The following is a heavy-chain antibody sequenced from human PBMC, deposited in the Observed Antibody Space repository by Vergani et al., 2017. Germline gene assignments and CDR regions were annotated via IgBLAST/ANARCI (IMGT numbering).Heavy chain of an antibody. CDR3: AXGSPSAFLPYCSSTSCYYNWFDP. J-gene: IGHJ5*02. V-gene: IGHV7-4-1*02. CDR1: GYTFTSYA. CDR2: INTNTGNL. D-gene: IGHD2-2*01. Sequence: QVQLVQSGSELKKPGASVKVSCKASGYTFTSYAMNWVRQAPGQGLEWMGWINTNTGNLPYAQGFTGRFVFSLDTAVSTAYLQISSLKAEDTAVYYCAXGSPSAFLPYCSSTSCYYNWFDPWGQGTLVTVSS.